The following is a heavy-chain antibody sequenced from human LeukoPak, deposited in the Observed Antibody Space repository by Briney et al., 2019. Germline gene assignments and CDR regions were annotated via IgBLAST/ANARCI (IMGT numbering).Heavy chain of an antibody. CDR3: AKSSYSIFDY. J-gene: IGHJ4*02. CDR2: IYHSGST. Sequence: PSETLSLTCTVSGYSISSGYYWGWIRQPPGKGLEWIGSIYHSGSTYYNPSLKSRVTISVDTSKNPFSLKLSSVTAADTAVYYCAKSSYSIFDYGGQGTLVTVSS. CDR1: GYSISSGYY. D-gene: IGHD5-18*01. V-gene: IGHV4-38-2*02.